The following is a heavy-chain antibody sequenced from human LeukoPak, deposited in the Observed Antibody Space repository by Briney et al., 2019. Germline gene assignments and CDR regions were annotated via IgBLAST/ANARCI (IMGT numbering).Heavy chain of an antibody. D-gene: IGHD6-13*01. CDR2: IYSGGST. Sequence: GGSLRLSCAASGFTVSSNYMCWVRQAPGKGLEWVSVIYSGGSTYYADSVKGRFTISRDNSKNTLYLQMNSLRAEDTAVYYCARARRLGRAAAGTYYLDYWGQGTLVTVSS. CDR1: GFTVSSNY. CDR3: ARARRLGRAAAGTYYLDY. V-gene: IGHV3-53*01. J-gene: IGHJ4*02.